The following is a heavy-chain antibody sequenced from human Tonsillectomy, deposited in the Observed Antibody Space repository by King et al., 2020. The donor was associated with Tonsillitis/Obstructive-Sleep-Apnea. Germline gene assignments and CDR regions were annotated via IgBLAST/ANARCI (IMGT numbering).Heavy chain of an antibody. Sequence: QLVESGGGLVQPGRSLRLSCAASGFTFDEYAMHWVRQAPGKGLEWVSGITWKSGSIGYADSVKGRFTISRDNAKNSLYLQIHTLRTEGTALYYCAKDFGTSWYFGEHSYYYMDVGGKGTTVTVSS. D-gene: IGHD6-13*01. CDR2: ITWKSGSI. J-gene: IGHJ6*03. CDR3: AKDFGTSWYFGEHSYYYMDV. V-gene: IGHV3-9*01. CDR1: GFTFDEYA.